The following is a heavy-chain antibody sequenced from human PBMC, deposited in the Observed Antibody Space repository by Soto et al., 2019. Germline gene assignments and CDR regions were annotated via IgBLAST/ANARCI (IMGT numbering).Heavy chain of an antibody. D-gene: IGHD6-13*01. J-gene: IGHJ5*02. CDR1: GFTFSSYA. Sequence: PGGSLRLSCAASGFTFSSYAMSWVRQAPGKGLEWVSAISGSGGSTYYADSVKGRFTISRDNSKNTLYLQMNSLRAEDTAVYYCAKDYVGRAAAGPNWFDPWGQGTLVTSPQ. CDR3: AKDYVGRAAAGPNWFDP. V-gene: IGHV3-23*01. CDR2: ISGSGGST.